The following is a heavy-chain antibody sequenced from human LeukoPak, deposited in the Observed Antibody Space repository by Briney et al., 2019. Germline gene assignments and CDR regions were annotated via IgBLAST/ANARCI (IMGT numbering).Heavy chain of an antibody. CDR2: ISSSGSTI. CDR1: GFTFSDYY. D-gene: IGHD4-11*01. CDR3: ARDKRASTVTTGGGYYYYGMDV. V-gene: IGHV3-11*01. J-gene: IGHJ6*02. Sequence: PGGSLRLSCAASGFTFSDYYMSWIRQAPGEGLEWVSYISSSGSTINYADSVKGRFTISRDNAKNSLYLQMNSLRAEDTAVYYCARDKRASTVTTGGGYYYYGMDVWGQGTTVTVSS.